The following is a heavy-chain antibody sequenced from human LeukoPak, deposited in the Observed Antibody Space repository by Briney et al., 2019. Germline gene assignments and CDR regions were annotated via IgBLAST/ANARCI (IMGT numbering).Heavy chain of an antibody. CDR1: GFTFSTYA. V-gene: IGHV3-23*01. Sequence: GGSLRLSCAASGFTFSTYAMNWVRQAPGKGLEWVSAISGSGGSTYYADSVKGRFTISRDNSKNTLYLQMNSLRAEDTAVYYCAKGSYYDILTGYFSNPWGQGTLVTVSS. D-gene: IGHD3-9*01. J-gene: IGHJ5*02. CDR2: ISGSGGST. CDR3: AKGSYYDILTGYFSNP.